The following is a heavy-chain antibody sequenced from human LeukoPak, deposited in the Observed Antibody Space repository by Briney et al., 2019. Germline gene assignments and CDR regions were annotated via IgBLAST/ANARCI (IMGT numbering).Heavy chain of an antibody. Sequence: ASVKVSCKASGYTFTGYDINWVRQATGQGLEWMGWMNPNSGNTGYAQKFQGRVTMTRNTSISTAYMELSSLRSEDTAVYYCARGLRYYGSGSYYNWGQGTLATVSS. CDR1: GYTFTGYD. CDR3: ARGLRYYGSGSYYN. D-gene: IGHD3-10*01. V-gene: IGHV1-8*01. J-gene: IGHJ4*02. CDR2: MNPNSGNT.